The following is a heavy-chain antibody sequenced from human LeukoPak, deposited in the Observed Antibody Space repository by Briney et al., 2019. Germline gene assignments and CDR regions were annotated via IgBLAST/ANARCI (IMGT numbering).Heavy chain of an antibody. D-gene: IGHD6-13*01. CDR2: INTNTGNP. CDR1: GYTFTSYA. CDR3: ARVVSAAAGTKNWFDP. V-gene: IGHV7-4-1*02. Sequence: ASVKVSCKASGYTFTSYAMNWVRQAPGQGLEWMGWINTNTGNPTYAQGFTGRFVFSLDTSVSTAYLQISSLKAEDTAVYYCARVVSAAAGTKNWFDPWGQGTLVTVSS. J-gene: IGHJ5*02.